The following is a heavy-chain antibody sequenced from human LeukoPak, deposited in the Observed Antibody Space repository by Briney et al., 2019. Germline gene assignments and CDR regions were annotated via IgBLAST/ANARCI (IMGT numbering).Heavy chain of an antibody. Sequence: GGSLRLSCAASGFTFSSYGMHWVRQAPGKGLVWVSRINSDGSSTTYADSVKGRFTISSDNAKNTLYLQMNSLRAEDTAVYYYARGNDFWSGYYAGYWGQGTLVTVSS. CDR2: INSDGSST. V-gene: IGHV3-74*01. J-gene: IGHJ4*02. CDR1: GFTFSSYG. CDR3: ARGNDFWSGYYAGY. D-gene: IGHD3-3*01.